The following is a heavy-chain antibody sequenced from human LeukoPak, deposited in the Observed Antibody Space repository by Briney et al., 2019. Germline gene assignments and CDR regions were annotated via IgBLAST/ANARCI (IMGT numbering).Heavy chain of an antibody. V-gene: IGHV1-2*02. D-gene: IGHD1-26*01. Sequence: ASVTVSCKASGYTFTGYYMHWVRQAPGQGLEWMGWIDPNSGGTNYAQKFQGRVTMTRDTSSSTAYMELSRLRSDDTAVYYCARGGSYYQYFQHWGQGTLVTVSS. CDR3: ARGGSYYQYFQH. J-gene: IGHJ1*01. CDR2: IDPNSGGT. CDR1: GYTFTGYY.